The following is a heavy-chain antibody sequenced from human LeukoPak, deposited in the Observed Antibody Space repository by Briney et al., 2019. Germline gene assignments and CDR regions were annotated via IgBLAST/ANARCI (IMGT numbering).Heavy chain of an antibody. CDR1: GGSISSYY. CDR3: ARGYYDFWSGYYWGYWFDP. J-gene: IGHJ5*02. V-gene: IGHV4-59*01. CDR2: IYYSGST. Sequence: SETLSLTCTVSGGSISSYYWSWIRQPPGKGLEWIGYIYYSGSTNYNPPLKSRVTISVDTSKNQFSLKLSSVTAADTAVYYCARGYYDFWSGYYWGYWFDPWGQGTLVTVSS. D-gene: IGHD3-3*01.